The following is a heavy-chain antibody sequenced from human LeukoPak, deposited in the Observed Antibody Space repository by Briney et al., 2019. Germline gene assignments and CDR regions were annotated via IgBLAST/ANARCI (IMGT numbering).Heavy chain of an antibody. Sequence: GGSLRLSCAASGFTFSSYWMSWVRPAPGKGLEWVANIKQDGSEKYYVNSVKGRFTISRDNAKNSLYLQMNSLRAEDTAVYYCAREGNDISVHDYWGQGTLVTVSS. V-gene: IGHV3-7*01. CDR3: AREGNDISVHDY. J-gene: IGHJ4*02. D-gene: IGHD3-9*01. CDR1: GFTFSSYW. CDR2: IKQDGSEK.